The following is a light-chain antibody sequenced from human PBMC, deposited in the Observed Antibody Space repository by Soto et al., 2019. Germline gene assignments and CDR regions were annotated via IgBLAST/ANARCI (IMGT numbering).Light chain of an antibody. J-gene: IGKJ1*01. CDR3: QHYNSYSEA. CDR2: KAS. V-gene: IGKV1-5*03. Sequence: DIQMTQYPSTLSGSLGDRVTITFLASQTISSWLAWYQQKPGKAPKLLIYKASTLKSGVPSRFSGSGSGTEFTLTISSLQPDDFATYYCQHYNSYSEAFGQGTKVDI. CDR1: QTISSW.